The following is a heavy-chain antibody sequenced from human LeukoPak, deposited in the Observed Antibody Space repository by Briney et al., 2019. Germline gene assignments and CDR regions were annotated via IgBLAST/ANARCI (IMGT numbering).Heavy chain of an antibody. CDR1: GFTFSSYG. CDR3: AKTGGWYSYYYYMDV. D-gene: IGHD6-19*01. J-gene: IGHJ6*03. Sequence: GGSLRLSCAASGFTFSSYGMHWVRQAPGKGLEWVAVIWYDGSNEYYADSVKGRFTISRDNSKNTLYLQMNSLRAEDTAVYYCAKTGGWYSYYYYMDVWGKGTTVTVSS. CDR2: IWYDGSNE. V-gene: IGHV3-33*06.